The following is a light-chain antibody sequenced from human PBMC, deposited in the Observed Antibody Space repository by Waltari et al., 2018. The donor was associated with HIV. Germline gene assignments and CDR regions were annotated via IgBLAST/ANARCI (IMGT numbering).Light chain of an antibody. J-gene: IGLJ2*01. CDR3: QTWDSNTVV. Sequence: SYELTQPPSVSVSPGQPASITCSGDQLGHKYTFWYQQKPGQSPVLVIYENIRRPSGIPERFSGSNSGNTATLTISGTQAMDEADYYCQTWDSNTVVFGGGTKLTVL. CDR1: QLGHKY. V-gene: IGLV3-1*01. CDR2: ENI.